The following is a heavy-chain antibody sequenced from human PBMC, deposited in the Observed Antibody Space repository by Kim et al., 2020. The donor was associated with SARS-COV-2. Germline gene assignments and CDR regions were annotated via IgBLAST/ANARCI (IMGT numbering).Heavy chain of an antibody. V-gene: IGHV1-2*02. CDR3: ARDLTTSYYYYGMDV. J-gene: IGHJ6*02. Sequence: QKFQGRVTMTRDTSISTAYMELSRLRSDDTAVYYCARDLTTSYYYYGMDVWGQGTTVTVSS. D-gene: IGHD3-22*01.